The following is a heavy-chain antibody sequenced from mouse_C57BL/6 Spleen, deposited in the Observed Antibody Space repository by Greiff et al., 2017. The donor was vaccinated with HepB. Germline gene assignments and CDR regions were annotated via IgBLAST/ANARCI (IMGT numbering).Heavy chain of an antibody. CDR2: INPGSGGT. CDR1: GYAFTNYL. J-gene: IGHJ2*01. D-gene: IGHD1-1*01. V-gene: IGHV1-54*01. Sequence: QVQLQQSGAELVRPGPSVKVSCKASGYAFTNYLIEWVKQRPGQGLEWIGVINPGSGGTNYNEKFKGKATLTADKSSSTAYMQLSSLTSEDSAVYFCARDGSSPFDYWGQGTTLTVSS. CDR3: ARDGSSPFDY.